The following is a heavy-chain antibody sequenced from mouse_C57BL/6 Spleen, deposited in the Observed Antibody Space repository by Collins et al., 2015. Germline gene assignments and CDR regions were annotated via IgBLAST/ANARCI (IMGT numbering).Heavy chain of an antibody. CDR2: IDPETGGT. CDR3: TSPFYDGYYPDY. Sequence: QVQLQQSGAELVRPGASVTLSCKASGYTFTDYEMHWVKQTPVHGLEWIGAIDPETGGTAYNQKFKGKAILTADKSSSTAYMELRSLTSEDSAVYYCTSPFYDGYYPDYWGQGTTLTVSS. D-gene: IGHD2-3*01. J-gene: IGHJ2*01. V-gene: IGHV1-15*01. CDR1: GYTFTDYE.